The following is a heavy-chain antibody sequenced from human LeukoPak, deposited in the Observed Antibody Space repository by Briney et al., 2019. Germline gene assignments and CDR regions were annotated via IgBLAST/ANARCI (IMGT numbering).Heavy chain of an antibody. Sequence: SETLSLTCAVSGYSISSGYYWGWIRQPPGKGLEWIGSIYHSGSTYYNPSLKSRVTISVDTSKNQFSLKLSSVTAADTAVYYCARHAPAAAGICDYWGQGTLVTVSS. CDR1: GYSISSGYY. CDR2: IYHSGST. V-gene: IGHV4-38-2*01. D-gene: IGHD6-13*01. J-gene: IGHJ4*02. CDR3: ARHAPAAAGICDY.